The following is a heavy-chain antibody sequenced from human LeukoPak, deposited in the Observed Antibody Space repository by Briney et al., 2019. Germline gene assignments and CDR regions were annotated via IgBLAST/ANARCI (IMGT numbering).Heavy chain of an antibody. J-gene: IGHJ3*02. V-gene: IGHV3-72*01. D-gene: IGHD4-23*01. CDR2: SRNKANSYTT. CDR3: ARDLDYGGNSDAFDI. CDR1: GFIFSDYS. Sequence: GGSLRLSCAASGFIFSDYSMNWVRQAPGKGLEWVGRSRNKANSYTTEYAASVKGRFIISRDDSKNSLYLQMNSLKTEDTAVYYCARDLDYGGNSDAFDIWGQGTMVTVSS.